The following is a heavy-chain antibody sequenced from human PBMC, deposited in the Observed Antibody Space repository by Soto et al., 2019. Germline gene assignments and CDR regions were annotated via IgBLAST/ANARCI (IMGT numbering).Heavy chain of an antibody. V-gene: IGHV1-69*13. CDR2: IIPIFGTA. J-gene: IGHJ6*02. CDR3: ARGYDFWSGYTSPQYYYYGMDV. CDR1: GGTFSSYA. Sequence: SVKVSCKASGGTFSSYAISWVRQAPGQGLEWMGGIIPIFGTANYAQKFQGRVTITADESTSTAYMELSSLRSEDTAVYYCARGYDFWSGYTSPQYYYYGMDVWGQGTTGTGSS. D-gene: IGHD3-3*01.